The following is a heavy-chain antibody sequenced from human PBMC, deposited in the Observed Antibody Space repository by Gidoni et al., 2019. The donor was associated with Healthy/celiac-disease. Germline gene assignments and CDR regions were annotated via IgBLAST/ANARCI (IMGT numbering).Heavy chain of an antibody. CDR3: AREFSGSYFNAYYYYGMDV. D-gene: IGHD1-26*01. CDR2: IYSGGST. CDR1: GSTVSRHY. Sequence: EVQLVASGGGLVQPGGSLRLSCAASGSTVSRHYMSWVRQAPGKGLEWFPVIYSGGSTDYADSVKGRFTISRDNSKDTLYLQRNSLRAEDTAVYYCAREFSGSYFNAYYYYGMDVWGQGTTVTVSS. J-gene: IGHJ6*02. V-gene: IGHV3-66*02.